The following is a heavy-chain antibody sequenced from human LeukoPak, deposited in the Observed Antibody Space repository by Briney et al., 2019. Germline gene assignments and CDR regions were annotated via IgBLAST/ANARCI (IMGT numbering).Heavy chain of an antibody. CDR3: ARSKFGELLYSDY. Sequence: ASVKVSCKASGYTFTGYYMHWVRQATGQGLEWMGWMNPNSGNTGYAQKFQGRVTMTRNTSISTAYMELSSLRSEDTAVYYCARSKFGELLYSDYWGQGTLVTVSS. V-gene: IGHV1-8*02. CDR1: GYTFTGYY. CDR2: MNPNSGNT. J-gene: IGHJ4*02. D-gene: IGHD3-10*01.